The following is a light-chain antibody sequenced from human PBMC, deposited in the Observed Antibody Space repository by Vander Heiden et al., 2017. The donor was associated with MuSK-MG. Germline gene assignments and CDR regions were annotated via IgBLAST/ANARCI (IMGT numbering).Light chain of an antibody. CDR1: SSYIAPGYD. J-gene: IGLJ2*01. CDR2: GYT. CDR3: QSYDSSLTGSRV. Sequence: SVLTPPPSVSEPPCPLLSIPCTGTSSYIAPGYDVHWDQQMTGTAPKLLIYGYTNRSLGVPDRFSGSKSGASASLAITGLQAEAEGDYYCQSYDSSLTGSRVFGGGTKLTVL. V-gene: IGLV1-40*01.